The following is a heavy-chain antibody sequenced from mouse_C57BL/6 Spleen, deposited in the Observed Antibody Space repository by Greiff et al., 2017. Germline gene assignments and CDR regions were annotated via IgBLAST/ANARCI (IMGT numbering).Heavy chain of an antibody. V-gene: IGHV1-64*01. CDR2: IHPNSGST. Sequence: QVQLQQPGAELVKPGASVKLSCKASGYTFTSYWMHWVKQRPGQGLEWIGMIHPNSGSTNYNEKFKSKATLTVDKSSSTAYMQLSSLTSEDSAVYYCAREWLLGAMDYWGQGTSVTVSS. J-gene: IGHJ4*01. CDR1: GYTFTSYW. D-gene: IGHD2-3*01. CDR3: AREWLLGAMDY.